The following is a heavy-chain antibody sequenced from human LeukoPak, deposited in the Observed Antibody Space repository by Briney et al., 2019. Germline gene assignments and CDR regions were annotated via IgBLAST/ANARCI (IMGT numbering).Heavy chain of an antibody. J-gene: IGHJ5*02. V-gene: IGHV1-69*13. CDR2: IIPIFGTA. CDR3: ARSGPGAYNWFDP. Sequence: GASVKVSCKAAGGTFSSYAISWGRQAPGQGLGWLGGIIPIFGTANYAQKFQGRVTITADESTSTAYMELSSLRSEDTAVYYCARSGPGAYNWFDPWGQGTLVTVSS. D-gene: IGHD1-26*01. CDR1: GGTFSSYA.